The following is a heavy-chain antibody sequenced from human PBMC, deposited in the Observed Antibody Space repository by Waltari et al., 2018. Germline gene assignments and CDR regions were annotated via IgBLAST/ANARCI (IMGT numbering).Heavy chain of an antibody. D-gene: IGHD3-10*01. CDR2: ISHDGNNK. Sequence: QVQLVESGGGVVQPGRSLRLSCAVSGLIFSSYGMPWVRQAPGKGLEWVAVISHDGNNKYYVDSVKGRFTISRDNSKKTLYLQMNSLRAEDTAVYYCAKDLGWFGELLFYGMDVWGQGTTVTVSS. CDR1: GLIFSSYG. CDR3: AKDLGWFGELLFYGMDV. V-gene: IGHV3-30*18. J-gene: IGHJ6*02.